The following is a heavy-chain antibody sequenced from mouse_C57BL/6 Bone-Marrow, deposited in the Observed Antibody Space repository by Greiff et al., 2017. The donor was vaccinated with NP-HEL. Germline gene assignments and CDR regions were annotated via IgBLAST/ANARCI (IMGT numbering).Heavy chain of an antibody. CDR1: GYAFSSYW. CDR2: IYPGDGDT. J-gene: IGHJ1*03. CDR3: AREKSWGLWYFDV. Sequence: QVQLQQSGAELVKPGASVKISCKASGYAFSSYWMNWVKQRPGKGLEWIGQIYPGDGDTNYNGKFKGKATLTADTSSSTAYMQLSSLTSEDSAVYFCAREKSWGLWYFDVWGTGTTVTVSS. D-gene: IGHD4-1*01. V-gene: IGHV1-80*01.